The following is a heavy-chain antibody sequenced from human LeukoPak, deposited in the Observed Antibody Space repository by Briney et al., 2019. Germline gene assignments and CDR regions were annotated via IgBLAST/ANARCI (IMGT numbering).Heavy chain of an antibody. V-gene: IGHV4-34*01. CDR1: GGSFSGYY. D-gene: IGHD6-6*01. J-gene: IGHJ5*02. Sequence: SETLSLTCAVYGGSFSGYYWSWIRQPPGKGLEWIGEINHSGSTNYNPSLKSRVTISVDTSKNQFSPKLSSVTAADTAVYYCARAGQWVQLVPNWFDPWGQGTLVTVSS. CDR3: ARAGQWVQLVPNWFDP. CDR2: INHSGST.